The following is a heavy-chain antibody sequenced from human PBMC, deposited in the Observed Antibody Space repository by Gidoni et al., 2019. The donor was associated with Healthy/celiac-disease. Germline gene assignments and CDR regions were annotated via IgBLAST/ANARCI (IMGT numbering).Heavy chain of an antibody. CDR3: ARDLQFRASSGWYGGTGFDY. J-gene: IGHJ4*02. CDR1: GYTFTSYY. V-gene: IGHV1-46*01. CDR2: INPSGGST. Sequence: QVQLVQSGAEVKTPGASVKVSCQASGYTFTSYYMHWVRQGPGQGLEWMGIINPSGGSTSYAQKFQGRVTMTRDTSTSTVYMELSSLRSEDTAVYYCARDLQFRASSGWYGGTGFDYWGQGTLVTVSS. D-gene: IGHD6-19*01.